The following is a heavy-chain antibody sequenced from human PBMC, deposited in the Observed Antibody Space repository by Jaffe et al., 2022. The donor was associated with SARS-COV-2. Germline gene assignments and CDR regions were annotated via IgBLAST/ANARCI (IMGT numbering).Heavy chain of an antibody. J-gene: IGHJ4*02. CDR2: IYYSGST. CDR1: GGSISSSSYY. D-gene: IGHD3-10*01. CDR3: ARPYGSGSYYGFDY. Sequence: QLQLQESGPGLVKPSETLSLTCTVSGGSISSSSYYWGWIRQPPGKGLEWIGSIYYSGSTYYNPSLKSRVTISVDTSKNQFSLKLSSVTAADTAVYYCARPYGSGSYYGFDYWGQGTLVTVSS. V-gene: IGHV4-39*01.